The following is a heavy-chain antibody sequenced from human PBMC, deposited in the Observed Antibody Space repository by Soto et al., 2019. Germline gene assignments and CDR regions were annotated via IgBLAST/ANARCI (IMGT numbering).Heavy chain of an antibody. V-gene: IGHV2-70*11. J-gene: IGHJ4*02. CDR1: GFSLSTSGMC. CDR3: ARICEYCSGGSCDY. CDR2: IDWDDDK. Sequence: SGPTLVNPTQTLTLTCTFSGFSLSTSGMCVSWIRQPPGKALEWLARIDWDDDKYYSTSPKTRLTISKDTSKNQVVLTMTNMDPVDTATYYCARICEYCSGGSCDYWGQGTLVTVSS. D-gene: IGHD2-15*01.